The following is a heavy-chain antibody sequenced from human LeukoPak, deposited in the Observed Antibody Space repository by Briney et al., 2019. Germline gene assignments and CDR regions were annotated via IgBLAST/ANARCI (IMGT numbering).Heavy chain of an antibody. J-gene: IGHJ4*02. Sequence: SETLSLTCSVSGDSIMTYGWSWIRQPPGKGLEWIGYNCYSGRANYDPSLKSRVLISLDTSKNQFSLKLSSVTAADTAVYYCARGDWNFDYWGQGTLVTVSS. CDR3: ARGDWNFDY. CDR1: GDSIMTYG. CDR2: NCYSGRA. V-gene: IGHV4-59*01. D-gene: IGHD1-1*01.